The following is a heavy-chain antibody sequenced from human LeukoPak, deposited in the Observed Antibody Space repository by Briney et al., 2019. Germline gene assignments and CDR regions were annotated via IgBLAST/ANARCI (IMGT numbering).Heavy chain of an antibody. CDR1: GGSISSGSYY. CDR2: IYTSGSA. D-gene: IGHD3-16*01. Sequence: TSETLSLTCTVSGGSISSGSYYWSWIRQPAGKGLEWIGRIYTSGSANYNPSLKSRVTISVDTSKNQFSLKLSSVTAADTAVYYCARLYLPVWARRRDAFDIWGQGTMVTVSS. J-gene: IGHJ3*02. V-gene: IGHV4-61*02. CDR3: ARLYLPVWARRRDAFDI.